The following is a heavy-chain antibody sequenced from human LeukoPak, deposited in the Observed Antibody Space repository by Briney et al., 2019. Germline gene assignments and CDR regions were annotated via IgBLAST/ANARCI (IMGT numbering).Heavy chain of an antibody. CDR1: GFTFSSYV. V-gene: IGHV3-30-3*01. CDR3: AKAIWVAATSSWFCLDY. CDR2: ISNDGSKT. D-gene: IGHD3-10*01. Sequence: QPGGSLRLSCEASGFTFSSYVMHWVRQAPGKGLEWVAVISNDGSKTSYADSGKGRFTISRDNSRNTLYLQMNSLRPEDTAVYCCAKAIWVAATSSWFCLDYWGQGTLVTVSS. J-gene: IGHJ4*02.